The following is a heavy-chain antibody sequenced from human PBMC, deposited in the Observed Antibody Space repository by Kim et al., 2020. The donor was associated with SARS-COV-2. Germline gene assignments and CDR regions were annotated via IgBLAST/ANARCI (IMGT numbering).Heavy chain of an antibody. V-gene: IGHV3-53*01. Sequence: GGSLRLSCAASGFTVSSNYMSWVRQAPGKGLEWVSVIYSGGSTYYADSVKGRFTISRDNSKNTLYLQMNSLRAEETAVYYCASGDYLPNFDYWGQGTLVTVSS. J-gene: IGHJ4*02. CDR3: ASGDYLPNFDY. D-gene: IGHD4-17*01. CDR1: GFTVSSNY. CDR2: IYSGGST.